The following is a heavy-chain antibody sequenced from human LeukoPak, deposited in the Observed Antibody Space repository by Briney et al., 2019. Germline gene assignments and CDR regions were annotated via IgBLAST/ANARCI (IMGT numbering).Heavy chain of an antibody. CDR3: ARDGPGSSSWYWFDP. D-gene: IGHD6-13*01. CDR1: GVSISSGGYY. CDR2: IYYSGST. J-gene: IGHJ5*02. Sequence: SETLSLTCTVSGVSISSGGYYWSWIRQHPGKDLESIVYIYYSGSTYYNPSLKSRVTISVDTSKNQFSLKLSSVTGADTAVYYCARDGPGSSSWYWFDPWGQGTLVTVSS. V-gene: IGHV4-31*03.